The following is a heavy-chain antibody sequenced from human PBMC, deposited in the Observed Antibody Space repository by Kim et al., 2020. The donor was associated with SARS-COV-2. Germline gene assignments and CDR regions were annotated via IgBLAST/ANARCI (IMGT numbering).Heavy chain of an antibody. J-gene: IGHJ6*03. D-gene: IGHD3-3*01. CDR1: GGSISSYY. Sequence: SETLSLTCTVSGGSISSYYWSWIRQPPGKGLEWIGYIYYSGSTNYNPSLKSRVTISVDTSKNQFSLKLSSVTAADTAVYYCARQFDFWSGYNYYYYCMDVWGKGTTVTVSS. CDR2: IYYSGST. CDR3: ARQFDFWSGYNYYYYCMDV. V-gene: IGHV4-59*08.